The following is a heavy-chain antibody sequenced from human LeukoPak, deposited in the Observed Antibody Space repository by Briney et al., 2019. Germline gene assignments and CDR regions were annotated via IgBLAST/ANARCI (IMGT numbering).Heavy chain of an antibody. CDR2: INPNSGGT. D-gene: IGHD6-19*01. CDR3: ASGAVAGTWDNWFDP. J-gene: IGHJ5*02. V-gene: IGHV1-2*02. CDR1: GYTFTGYY. Sequence: ASVKVSCKASGYTFTGYYMHWVRQAPGQGLEGMGWINPNSGGTNYAQKFQGRVTMTRDTSISTAYMELSRLRSDDTAVYYCASGAVAGTWDNWFDPWGQGTLVTVSS.